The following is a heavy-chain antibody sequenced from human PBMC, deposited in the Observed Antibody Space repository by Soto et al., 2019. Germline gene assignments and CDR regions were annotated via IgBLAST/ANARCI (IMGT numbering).Heavy chain of an antibody. V-gene: IGHV4-34*01. D-gene: IGHD6-19*01. CDR1: GGSFSGYF. CDR2: INHSGSI. J-gene: IGHJ4*02. CDR3: VRGQWLPRGEY. Sequence: QVQLQQWGAGLLKPSETLSLSCAVYGGSFSGYFWTWIRQPPGKGLEWIGEINHSGSINYNASLKSRVSISVDTSENQFSLRLTSVTAADTAVYYCVRGQWLPRGEYWGQGTLGTVSS.